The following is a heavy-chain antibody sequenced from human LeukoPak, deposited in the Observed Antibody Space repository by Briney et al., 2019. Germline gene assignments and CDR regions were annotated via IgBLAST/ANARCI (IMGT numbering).Heavy chain of an antibody. CDR3: AKDPPPRIDCGGDCPEYFQH. CDR1: GFTFSSYG. D-gene: IGHD2-21*02. Sequence: GGSLRLSCAASGFTFSSYGMHWVRQAPGKGLEWVAFIRYDGSNKYYADSVKGRFTISRDNSKNTLYLQMNSLRAEDTAVYYCAKDPPPRIDCGGDCPEYFQHWGQGTLVTVSS. J-gene: IGHJ1*01. V-gene: IGHV3-30*02. CDR2: IRYDGSNK.